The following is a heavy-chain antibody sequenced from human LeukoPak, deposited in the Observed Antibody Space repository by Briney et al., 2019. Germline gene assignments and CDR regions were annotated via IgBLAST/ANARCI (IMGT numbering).Heavy chain of an antibody. D-gene: IGHD3-22*01. J-gene: IGHJ4*02. CDR3: ARDRDSSGSYSYYFDY. Sequence: PGGSLRLSCAASEFTFSSYAMHWVRQAPGKGLEWVALISYDGSNKYYADSVKGRFTISRDNSKNSLYLQMNSLRAEDTAVYYCARDRDSSGSYSYYFDYWGQGTLVTVSS. V-gene: IGHV3-30-3*01. CDR1: EFTFSSYA. CDR2: ISYDGSNK.